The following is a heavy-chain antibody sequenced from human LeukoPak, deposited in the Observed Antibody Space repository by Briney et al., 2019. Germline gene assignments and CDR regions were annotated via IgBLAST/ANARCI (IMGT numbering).Heavy chain of an antibody. D-gene: IGHD3-10*01. V-gene: IGHV1-2*02. J-gene: IGHJ4*02. CDR3: ARGRSGGSGNYYFDY. CDR2: INPNSGGT. Sequence: ASVKVSCKASGYTFTGYYMHWVRQAPGQGLEWMGWINPNSGGTNYAQKFQGRVTMTRDTSIGTAYMELSRLRSEDTAVYYCARGRSGGSGNYYFDYWGQGTLVTVSS. CDR1: GYTFTGYY.